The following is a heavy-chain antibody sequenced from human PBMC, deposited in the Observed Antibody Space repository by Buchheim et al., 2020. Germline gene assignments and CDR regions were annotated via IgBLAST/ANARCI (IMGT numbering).Heavy chain of an antibody. CDR1: GYTFTSYD. CDR2: MNPNSGNT. V-gene: IGHV1-8*01. CDR3: ARGISTHYDFWSGYYTGNWFDP. J-gene: IGHJ5*02. D-gene: IGHD3-3*01. Sequence: QVQLVQSGAEVKKPGASVKVSCKASGYTFTSYDINWVRQATGQGLEWMGWMNPNSGNTGYAQKFQGRVTMTRNTSISTAYMELSSLRSEDTAVYYCARGISTHYDFWSGYYTGNWFDPWGQGTL.